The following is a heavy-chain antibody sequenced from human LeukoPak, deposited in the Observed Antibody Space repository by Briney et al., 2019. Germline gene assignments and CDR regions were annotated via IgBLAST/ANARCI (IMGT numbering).Heavy chain of an antibody. CDR1: GGTFTIYG. J-gene: IGHJ4*02. Sequence: SVKVSFKASGGTFTIYGISWVRQAPGQRLEWLGRVIPILDITTYAQKFQGRVTITADKSTGTAYMHLSGLRSEDTAVYYCARGPGVVIATVFDYWGRGTLVTVSP. CDR3: ARGPGVVIATVFDY. V-gene: IGHV1-69*04. D-gene: IGHD2-21*01. CDR2: VIPILDIT.